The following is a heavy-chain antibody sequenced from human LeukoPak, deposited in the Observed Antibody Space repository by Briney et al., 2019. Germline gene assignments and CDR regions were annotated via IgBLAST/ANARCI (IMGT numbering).Heavy chain of an antibody. Sequence: GGSLRLSCAASGFIFSFYCMHWVRQAPGKGPMWVSRICPDGTGISYADSVKARFTTSRDNAKNTVYLQMNSLREEDTAVYYSVRDFRSADYWGQGTLVTVSS. J-gene: IGHJ4*02. V-gene: IGHV3-74*01. CDR1: GFIFSFYC. CDR2: ICPDGTGI. CDR3: VRDFRSADY.